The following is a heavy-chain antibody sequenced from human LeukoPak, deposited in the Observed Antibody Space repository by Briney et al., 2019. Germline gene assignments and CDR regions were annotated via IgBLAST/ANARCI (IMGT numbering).Heavy chain of an antibody. D-gene: IGHD2-15*01. CDR2: IIPIFGTA. CDR1: GGTFSSYA. V-gene: IGHV1-69*13. Sequence: ASVKVSCKASGGTFSSYAISWVRQAPGQGLEWMGGIIPIFGTANYAQKFQGRVTITADESTSTAYMELSSLRSEDTAVYCCARDHCSSGCAKGGFDYWGQGTLVTVSS. J-gene: IGHJ4*02. CDR3: ARDHCSSGCAKGGFDY.